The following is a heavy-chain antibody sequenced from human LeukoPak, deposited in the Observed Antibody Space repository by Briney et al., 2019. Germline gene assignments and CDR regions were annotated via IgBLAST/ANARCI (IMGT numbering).Heavy chain of an antibody. CDR1: GFTFSSYG. CDR2: ISYDGSNK. CDR3: AKVGAAVPIDY. Sequence: GRSLRLSCAASGFTFSSYGMHWVRQAPGKVLEWVAVISYDGSNKYYADSVKGRFTISRDNSKNTLYLQMNSLRAEDTAVYYCAKVGAAVPIDYWGQGTLVTVSS. D-gene: IGHD1-26*01. V-gene: IGHV3-30*18. J-gene: IGHJ4*02.